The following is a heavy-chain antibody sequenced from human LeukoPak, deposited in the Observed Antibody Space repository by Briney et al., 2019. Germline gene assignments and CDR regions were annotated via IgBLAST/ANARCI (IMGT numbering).Heavy chain of an antibody. Sequence: SETLSLTRAVYGGSFSGYYWSWIRQPPGKGLEWIGEINHSGSTNYNPSLKSRVTISVDTSKNQFSLKLSSVTAADTAVYYCARGPGIAAAGPFDYWGQGTLVTVSS. CDR3: ARGPGIAAAGPFDY. V-gene: IGHV4-34*01. CDR2: INHSGST. D-gene: IGHD6-13*01. CDR1: GGSFSGYY. J-gene: IGHJ4*02.